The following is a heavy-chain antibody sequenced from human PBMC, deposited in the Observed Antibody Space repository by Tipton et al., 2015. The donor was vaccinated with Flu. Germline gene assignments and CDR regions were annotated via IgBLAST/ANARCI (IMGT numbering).Heavy chain of an antibody. V-gene: IGHV3-7*01. CDR1: GFTFSSYW. CDR2: IKQDGSGK. Sequence: SLRLSCAASGFTFSSYWMSWVRQAPGKGLEWVANIKQDGSGKYYVDSVKGRFTISRDNAKNSLYLQMNSLRAEDTAVYYCARVSDGSGSYYPFPYYFDYWGQGTLVTVSS. CDR3: ARVSDGSGSYYPFPYYFDY. J-gene: IGHJ4*02. D-gene: IGHD3-10*01.